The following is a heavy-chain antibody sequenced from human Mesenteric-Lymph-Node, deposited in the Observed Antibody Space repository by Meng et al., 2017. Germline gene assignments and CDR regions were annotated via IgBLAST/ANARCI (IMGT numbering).Heavy chain of an antibody. D-gene: IGHD3-22*01. Sequence: GGSLRLSCAASGFTFSDYYMSWIRQAPGKGLEWVSYISSSGSTIYYADSVKGRFTISRDNAKNSLYLQMNSLRAEDTAVYYCARDILGTYYYDSSGYSGMGYWGQGTLVTVSS. J-gene: IGHJ4*02. V-gene: IGHV3-11*04. CDR2: ISSSGSTI. CDR1: GFTFSDYY. CDR3: ARDILGTYYYDSSGYSGMGY.